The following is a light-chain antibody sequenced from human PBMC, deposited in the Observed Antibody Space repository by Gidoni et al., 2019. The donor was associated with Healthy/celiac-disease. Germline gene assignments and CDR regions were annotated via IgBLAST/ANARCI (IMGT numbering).Light chain of an antibody. Sequence: DIQMTQSPSSLSASVGDRVTITCRARQSISSYLNWYQQKPGKAPNVLICDASNLQSGVPSRFSGRGSGTDFTLTISRLQPEDSATYDCQQSYSTALTFGGGTKVEIK. V-gene: IGKV1-39*01. CDR1: QSISSY. CDR3: QQSYSTALT. J-gene: IGKJ4*01. CDR2: DAS.